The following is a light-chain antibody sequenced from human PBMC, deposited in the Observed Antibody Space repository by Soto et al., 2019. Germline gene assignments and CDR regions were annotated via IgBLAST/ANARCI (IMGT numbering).Light chain of an antibody. CDR2: DTT. J-gene: IGLJ3*02. V-gene: IGLV7-46*01. CDR3: LFSYGGVQGV. CDR1: TGAVTSGHY. Sequence: QAVVTQEPSVTVSPGGTVTLTCASSTGAVTSGHYPYWFQQKPGQAPRTLIYDTTNQHSWTPARFSGSLLGGKAALTLSGAQAEDEAQYYCLFSYGGVQGVFGGGTQLTVL.